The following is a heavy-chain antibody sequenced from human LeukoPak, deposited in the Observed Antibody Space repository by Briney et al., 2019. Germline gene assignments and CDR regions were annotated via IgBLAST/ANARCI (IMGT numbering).Heavy chain of an antibody. CDR2: IYTSGST. CDR3: ASQDIVVVSTSAEYFQQ. D-gene: IGHD2-2*01. CDR1: GGSISSYY. V-gene: IGHV4-4*07. Sequence: PSETLSLTCTVSGGSISSYYWSWIRQPAGKGLEWIGRIYTSGSTNYNPSLKSRVTMSVDTSKNQFSLKLSSVTAADTAVYYCASQDIVVVSTSAEYFQQWGQGTLVTVSS. J-gene: IGHJ1*01.